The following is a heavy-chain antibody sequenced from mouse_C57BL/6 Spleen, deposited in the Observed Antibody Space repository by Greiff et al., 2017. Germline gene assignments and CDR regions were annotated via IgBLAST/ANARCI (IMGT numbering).Heavy chain of an antibody. CDR3: ARDYSLYYFDY. CDR2: ISSGGSYT. J-gene: IGHJ2*01. Sequence: VQLKESGGDLVKPGGSLKLSCAASGFTFSSYGMSWVRQTPDKRLEWVATISSGGSYTYYPDSVKGRFTISRDNAKNTLYLQMSSLKSEDTAMYYCARDYSLYYFDYWGQGTTLTVSS. V-gene: IGHV5-6*01. D-gene: IGHD2-12*01. CDR1: GFTFSSYG.